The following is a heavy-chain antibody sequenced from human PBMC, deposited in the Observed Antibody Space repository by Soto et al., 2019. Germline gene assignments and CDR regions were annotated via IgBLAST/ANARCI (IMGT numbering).Heavy chain of an antibody. Sequence: SETLSLTCTVSGGSISSYYWSWIRQPPGKGLEWIGYIYYSGSTNYNPSLKSRVTISVDTSKNQFSLKLSSVTAADTAVYYCARASTTVTTLDYWGQGTLVTVS. CDR1: GGSISSYY. D-gene: IGHD4-17*01. CDR2: IYYSGST. V-gene: IGHV4-59*12. CDR3: ARASTTVTTLDY. J-gene: IGHJ4*02.